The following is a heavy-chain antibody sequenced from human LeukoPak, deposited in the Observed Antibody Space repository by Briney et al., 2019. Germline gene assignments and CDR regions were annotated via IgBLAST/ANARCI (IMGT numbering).Heavy chain of an antibody. CDR1: GASISSGGYS. V-gene: IGHV4-30-2*01. Sequence: TLSLTCAVSGASISSGGYSWSWIRQPPGKGLEWIGYIYHGGTTYYNPSLESRVTISLDKSKNQFSLKLKSVTAADTAVYYCARTFAYWGQGTLVTVSS. CDR3: ARTFAY. J-gene: IGHJ4*02. CDR2: IYHGGTT.